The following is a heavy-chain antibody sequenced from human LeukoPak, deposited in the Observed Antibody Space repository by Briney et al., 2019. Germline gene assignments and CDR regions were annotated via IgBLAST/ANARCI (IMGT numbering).Heavy chain of an antibody. CDR3: ARGGMFRGVLDV. CDR2: ISGCNGNT. D-gene: IGHD3-10*01. J-gene: IGHJ6*02. CDR1: GYTFTSND. V-gene: IGHV1-18*04. Sequence: ASVKVSCKASGYTFTSNDITRVRQAPGQGLEWMGWISGCNGNTNYAQKVKGRVTMTTDTSTTTAYMELRSLRSDDTAVYYCARGGMFRGVLDVWGQGTTVTVSS.